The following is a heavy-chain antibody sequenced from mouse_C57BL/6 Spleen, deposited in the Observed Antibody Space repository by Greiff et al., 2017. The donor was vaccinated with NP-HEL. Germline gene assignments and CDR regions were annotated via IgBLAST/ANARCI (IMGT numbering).Heavy chain of an antibody. Sequence: EVKLEESEGGLVQPGSSMKLSCTASGFTFSDYYMAWVRQVPEKGLEWVANINYDGSSTYYLDSLKSRFIISRDNAKNILYLQMSSLKSEDTATYYCARVTTVVAKNWYVDVWGTGTTVTVSS. CDR1: GFTFSDYY. J-gene: IGHJ1*03. D-gene: IGHD1-1*01. CDR2: INYDGSST. V-gene: IGHV5-16*01. CDR3: ARVTTVVAKNWYVDV.